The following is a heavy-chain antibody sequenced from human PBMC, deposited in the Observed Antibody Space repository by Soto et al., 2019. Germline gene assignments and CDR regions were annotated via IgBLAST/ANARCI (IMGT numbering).Heavy chain of an antibody. CDR3: ARAEQWIQLYVGPVYGMDV. CDR2: ISVYNGNT. J-gene: IGHJ6*02. Sequence: VQLMQSGAEVKKPGASVKVSCKSSGYTFMNYGITWVRQAPGQGLEWMGWISVYNGNTFYAQKFQGRVTMTTDTSTSTAYMELRSLRSDDTAVYYCARAEQWIQLYVGPVYGMDVWGQGTTVTVTS. D-gene: IGHD5-18*01. CDR1: GYTFMNYG. V-gene: IGHV1-18*01.